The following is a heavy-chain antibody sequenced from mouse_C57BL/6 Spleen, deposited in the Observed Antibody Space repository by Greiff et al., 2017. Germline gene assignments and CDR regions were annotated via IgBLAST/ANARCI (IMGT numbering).Heavy chain of an antibody. Sequence: EVKLVESGGGLVKPGGSLKLSCAASGFTFSSYAMSWVRHTPEKRLAWVATISDGGSYTYYPDNVKGRFTISRDNAKNNLYLQMSHLKSEDTAMYYCARDRRIYYYGSSYHFAYWGQGTLVTVSA. V-gene: IGHV5-4*01. CDR2: ISDGGSYT. J-gene: IGHJ3*01. CDR3: ARDRRIYYYGSSYHFAY. D-gene: IGHD1-1*01. CDR1: GFTFSSYA.